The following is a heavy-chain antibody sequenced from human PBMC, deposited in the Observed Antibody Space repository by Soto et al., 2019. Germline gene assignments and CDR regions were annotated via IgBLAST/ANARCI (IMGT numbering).Heavy chain of an antibody. CDR3: AKGAGYSSRPYYFDY. D-gene: IGHD6-13*01. CDR2: ISWNSGSI. Sequence: EVQLVESGGGLVQPGRSLRLSCAASGFTFDDYAMHWVRQAPGKGLEWVSGISWNSGSIGYADSVKGRVTISRDNAKNALYLQMNSLRADDTALYYCAKGAGYSSRPYYFDYWGEGTLVTVSS. J-gene: IGHJ4*02. V-gene: IGHV3-9*01. CDR1: GFTFDDYA.